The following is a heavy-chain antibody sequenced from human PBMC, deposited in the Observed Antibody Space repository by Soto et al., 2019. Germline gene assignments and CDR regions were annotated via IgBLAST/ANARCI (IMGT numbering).Heavy chain of an antibody. CDR3: ARDFAGNTALDYWNFDL. Sequence: QVHLQESGPGVVKASETLSLTCSLSGGSTSGKYWSWIRHSAGKGLEWIGRIYSSGRTHYNPSLGSRVYMSVAQKSFSLKLTSVTAADPAIYHCARDFAGNTALDYWNFDLWVRGTQVSVS. D-gene: IGHD3-16*01. CDR2: IYSSGRT. V-gene: IGHV4-4*07. J-gene: IGHJ2*01. CDR1: GGSTSGKY.